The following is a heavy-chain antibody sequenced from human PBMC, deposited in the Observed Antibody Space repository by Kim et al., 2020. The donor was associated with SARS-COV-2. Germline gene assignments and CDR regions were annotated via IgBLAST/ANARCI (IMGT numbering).Heavy chain of an antibody. CDR1: GFTFSSYA. CDR3: AKSLILTGYYTYYYYGMDV. D-gene: IGHD3-9*01. V-gene: IGHV3-23*01. J-gene: IGHJ6*02. CDR2: ISGSGGST. Sequence: GGSLRLSCAASGFTFSSYAMSWVRQAPGKGLEWVSAISGSGGSTYYADSVKGRFTISRDNSKNTLYLQMNSLRAEDTAVYYCAKSLILTGYYTYYYYGMDVWGQGTTVTVSS.